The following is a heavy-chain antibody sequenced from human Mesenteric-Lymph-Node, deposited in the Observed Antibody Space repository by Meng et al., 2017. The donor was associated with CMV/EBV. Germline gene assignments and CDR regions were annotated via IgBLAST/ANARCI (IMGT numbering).Heavy chain of an antibody. CDR3: AGYCSSTSSPFGMDV. D-gene: IGHD2-2*01. Sequence: GSLRLSCSVSGGSISISGYYWGWIRQPPGKGLEWIGNIYYSGSTYYNPSLKSRVTISVDTSKSQFSLKLSSVTAADTAVYYCAGYCSSTSSPFGMDVWGQGTTVTVSS. CDR2: IYYSGST. V-gene: IGHV4-39*07. J-gene: IGHJ6*02. CDR1: GGSISISGYY.